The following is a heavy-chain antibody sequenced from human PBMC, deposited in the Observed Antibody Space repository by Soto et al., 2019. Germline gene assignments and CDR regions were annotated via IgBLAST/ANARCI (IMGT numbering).Heavy chain of an antibody. J-gene: IGHJ3*02. V-gene: IGHV3-73*01. CDR2: MKSKGNSYAT. CDR1: GFTFSVSA. CDR3: ARHRIIWANHMTTVIRNDGFDI. Sequence: EVQLVESGGGLVQPGGSLTISCVASGFTFSVSAMHWVRQASGKGLEWVGRMKSKGNSYATAYAASVQGRFTISRDDSKNTTYLHITSLKTEDTAVYYCARHRIIWANHMTTVIRNDGFDIWGQGTLVTVSS. D-gene: IGHD4-4*01.